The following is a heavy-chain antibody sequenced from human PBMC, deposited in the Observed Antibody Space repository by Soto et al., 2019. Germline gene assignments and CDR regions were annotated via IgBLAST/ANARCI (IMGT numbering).Heavy chain of an antibody. CDR2: IDPSGSYT. J-gene: IGHJ6*02. V-gene: IGHV5-10-1*01. CDR1: GYTFSNNW. D-gene: IGHD3-16*01. CDR3: ARNMITFGGNPTSSEGDFGVDV. Sequence: PGESLKISCQGSGYTFSNNWISWVRQKPGKGLEWMGKIDPSGSYTDYSPSFQGHVSLSFDKSVSTAYLQWSSLKASDSAIYYCARNMITFGGNPTSSEGDFGVDVWGHGTAVTVSS.